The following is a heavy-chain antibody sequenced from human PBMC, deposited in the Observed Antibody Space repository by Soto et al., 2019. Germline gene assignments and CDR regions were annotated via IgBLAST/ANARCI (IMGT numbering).Heavy chain of an antibody. V-gene: IGHV4-34*01. J-gene: IGHJ4*02. Sequence: SETLSLTCAVYGGSFSGYYWSWIRQPPGKGLEWIGEINHSGSTNYNPSLKSRVTISVDTSKNQFSLKLSSVTAADTAVYYCARGVKENYDFWSGYPFSAPDYWGQGTLVTVSS. CDR1: GGSFSGYY. D-gene: IGHD3-3*01. CDR3: ARGVKENYDFWSGYPFSAPDY. CDR2: INHSGST.